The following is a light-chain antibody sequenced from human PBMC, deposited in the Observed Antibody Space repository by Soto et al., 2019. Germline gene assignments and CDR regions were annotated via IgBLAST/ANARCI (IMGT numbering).Light chain of an antibody. CDR3: QSSDSSLSGTV. Sequence: QSVLTQPPSVSWAPGQTVTISCTGSSYNIGAGYDVHWYQQLPATAPNLLIYGDSNPPSGVPDRFAGSKSGTTASLAITGLHAADESDYYCQSSDSSLSGTVFGGGTNLTVL. CDR1: SYNIGAGYD. CDR2: GDS. V-gene: IGLV1-40*01. J-gene: IGLJ2*01.